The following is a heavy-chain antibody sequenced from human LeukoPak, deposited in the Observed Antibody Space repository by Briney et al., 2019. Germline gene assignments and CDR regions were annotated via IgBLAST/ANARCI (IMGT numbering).Heavy chain of an antibody. CDR2: ISSTSSYI. CDR3: ARSDYGTSGNFDY. D-gene: IGHD4/OR15-4a*01. CDR1: GFTFSRYW. J-gene: IGHJ4*02. Sequence: PGGSLRLSCAASGFTFSRYWMHWVRQAPGKGLEWVSSISSTSSYIYYADSVKGRFTISRDNAKNSLYLQMNSLRAEDTAVYYCARSDYGTSGNFDYWGQGTLVIVSS. V-gene: IGHV3-21*01.